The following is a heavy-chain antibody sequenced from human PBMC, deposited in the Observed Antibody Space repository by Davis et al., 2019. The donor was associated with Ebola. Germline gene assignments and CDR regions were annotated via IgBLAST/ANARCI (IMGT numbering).Heavy chain of an antibody. CDR2: INHSGST. V-gene: IGHV4-34*01. CDR3: ARYLRVTTAYFDY. Sequence: SETLSLTCAVYGGSFSGYYWSWIRQPPGKGLEWIGEINHSGSTNYNPSLKSRVTISGDTSKNQFSLKLSSVTAADTAVYYCARYLRVTTAYFDYWGQGTLVTVSS. J-gene: IGHJ4*02. D-gene: IGHD4-17*01. CDR1: GGSFSGYY.